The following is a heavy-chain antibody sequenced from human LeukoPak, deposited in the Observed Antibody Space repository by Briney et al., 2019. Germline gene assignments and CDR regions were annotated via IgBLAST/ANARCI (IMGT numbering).Heavy chain of an antibody. V-gene: IGHV4-39*07. D-gene: IGHD5-24*01. CDR2: IHYSGSS. CDR1: GGSISSSSYY. J-gene: IGHJ4*02. Sequence: SETLSLTCTVSGGSISSSSYYWSWIRQPPGKGLEWIGTIHYSGSSYYTPSLKSRVTVSLGTSKNQFSLNLSSVTATDTAVYYCAEMATVSDYWGQGTLVTVSS. CDR3: AEMATVSDY.